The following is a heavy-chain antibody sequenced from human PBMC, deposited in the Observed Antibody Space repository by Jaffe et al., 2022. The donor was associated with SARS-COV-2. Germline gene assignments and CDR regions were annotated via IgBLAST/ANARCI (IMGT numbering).Heavy chain of an antibody. Sequence: EVQLVESGGGLVQPGGSLKLSCAASGFTFSGSAMHWVRQASGKGLEWVGRIRSKANSYATAYAASVKGRFTISRDDSKNTAYLQMNSLKTEDTAVYYCTRRQQQLVGGGYYYYGMDVWGQGTTVTVSS. D-gene: IGHD6-13*01. CDR2: IRSKANSYAT. J-gene: IGHJ6*02. CDR3: TRRQQQLVGGGYYYYGMDV. CDR1: GFTFSGSA. V-gene: IGHV3-73*02.